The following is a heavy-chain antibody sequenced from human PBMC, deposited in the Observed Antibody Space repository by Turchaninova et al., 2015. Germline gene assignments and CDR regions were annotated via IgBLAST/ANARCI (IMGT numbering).Heavy chain of an antibody. J-gene: IGHJ4*02. CDR1: GFTVSSDY. CDR3: ARHDYGGA. D-gene: IGHD4-23*01. Sequence: EVQLVESGGGLIQPGGSLRLSCAATGFTVSSDYMTWVRQAPGKGLGWVSVIYNDGRGTYYADSVKGRFTSSRDNSKNTVYLQMNSRRAEDTAVYYCARHDYGGAWGQGTLVTVSS. V-gene: IGHV3-53*01. CDR2: IYNDGRGT.